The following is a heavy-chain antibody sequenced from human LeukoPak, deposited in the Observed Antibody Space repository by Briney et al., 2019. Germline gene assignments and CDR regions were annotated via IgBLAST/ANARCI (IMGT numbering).Heavy chain of an antibody. V-gene: IGHV1-8*01. CDR2: MNPNSGNT. CDR1: GYTFTSYD. CDR3: ARGEDTAMGTDY. Sequence: ASVKVSCKASGYTFTSYDINWVRQATGQGFEWMGWMNPNSGNTGYAQKFQGRVTMTRNTSISTAYMELSSLRSEDTAVYYCARGEDTAMGTDYWGQGTLVTVSS. D-gene: IGHD5-18*01. J-gene: IGHJ4*02.